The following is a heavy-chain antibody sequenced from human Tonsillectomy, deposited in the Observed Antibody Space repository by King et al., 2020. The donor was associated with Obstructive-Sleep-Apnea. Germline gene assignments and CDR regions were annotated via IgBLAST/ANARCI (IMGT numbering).Heavy chain of an antibody. V-gene: IGHV3-13*01. Sequence: EVQLVESGGGLVQPGGSLRLSCAASGFTFSSYDMHWVRQATGKGLEWVSAIGTAGDTYYPGSVKGRLPISRENAKNSLYLQMNSLRAGDTAVYYCARGSRGVPRLNNYYYYGMDVWGQGTTVTVSS. CDR3: ARGSRGVPRLNNYYYYGMDV. J-gene: IGHJ6*02. CDR1: GFTFSSYD. CDR2: IGTAGDT. D-gene: IGHD3-10*01.